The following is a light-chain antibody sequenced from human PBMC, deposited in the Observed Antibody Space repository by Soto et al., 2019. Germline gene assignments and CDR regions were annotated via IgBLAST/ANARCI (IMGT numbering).Light chain of an antibody. V-gene: IGKV3D-15*01. J-gene: IGKJ2*01. Sequence: EIVLTQSPATLYVSPGESATLSSRAIHSISSHFSWYQHTRGQPPRLLIYSASTRATGIQARFSGSGSGTESTLTVTRLQSEDFAGYYCQQYDDWPPVTFGQGTKLQIK. CDR2: SAS. CDR3: QQYDDWPPVT. CDR1: HSISSH.